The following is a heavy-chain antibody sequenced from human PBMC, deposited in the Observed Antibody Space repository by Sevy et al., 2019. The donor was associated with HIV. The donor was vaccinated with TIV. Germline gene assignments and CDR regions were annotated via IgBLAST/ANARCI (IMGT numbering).Heavy chain of an antibody. V-gene: IGHV3-33*08. Sequence: GGSLRLSCAASGFTFSSYVMHWVRQAPGKGLEWVALIWNDGTIKYYADSVKGRFTISRDNSKDTLFLQMNSLTPEDTAVYYCARGGGYCGSDCYSFDYWGQGALVTVSS. CDR1: GFTFSSYV. J-gene: IGHJ4*02. D-gene: IGHD2-21*02. CDR2: IWNDGTIK. CDR3: ARGGGYCGSDCYSFDY.